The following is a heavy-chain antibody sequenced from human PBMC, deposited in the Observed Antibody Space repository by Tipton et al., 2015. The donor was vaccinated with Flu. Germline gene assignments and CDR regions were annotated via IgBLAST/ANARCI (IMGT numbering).Heavy chain of an antibody. Sequence: GLVKPSETLSLTCSVSGYSINTGYYWAWFRQPPGKGLEWVGSISHTGSTHYNPSLKTRGTISPDTSKNEFSLKLTSVTAADTAVYYCARIDYYVYTTGSGAFHISGPGTMVSVSS. CDR1: GYSINTGYY. CDR2: ISHTGST. CDR3: ARIDYYVYTTGSGAFHI. D-gene: IGHD3/OR15-3a*01. V-gene: IGHV4-38-2*02. J-gene: IGHJ3*02.